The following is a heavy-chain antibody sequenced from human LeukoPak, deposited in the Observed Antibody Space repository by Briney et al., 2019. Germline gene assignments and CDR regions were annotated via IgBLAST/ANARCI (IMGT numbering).Heavy chain of an antibody. V-gene: IGHV4-31*03. D-gene: IGHD6-6*01. Sequence: SETLSLTCSVSGDSISSRTYYWTWIRQHPEKGLEWIGYIWNSGNTNYNPSLKSRVTISVDTSKNQFSLKLTSVTAADTALYYCASDVSSAFPNRFDPWGQGTLVTVSS. J-gene: IGHJ5*02. CDR3: ASDVSSAFPNRFDP. CDR2: IWNSGNT. CDR1: GDSISSRTYY.